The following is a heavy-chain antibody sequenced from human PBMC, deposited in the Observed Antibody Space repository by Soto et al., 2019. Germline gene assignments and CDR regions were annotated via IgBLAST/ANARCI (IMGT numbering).Heavy chain of an antibody. D-gene: IGHD6-6*01. CDR2: IFYSGST. CDR3: ARHELSIAARQLDY. Sequence: SETLSLTCTVSGGSISSGGYYWSWIRHHPGKGLEWIGYIFYSGSTFYSPSLKSRVTISVDTSKNQFSLKLSSVTAADTAVYYCARHELSIAARQLDYWGQGTLVTVSS. V-gene: IGHV4-39*01. CDR1: GGSISSGGYY. J-gene: IGHJ4*02.